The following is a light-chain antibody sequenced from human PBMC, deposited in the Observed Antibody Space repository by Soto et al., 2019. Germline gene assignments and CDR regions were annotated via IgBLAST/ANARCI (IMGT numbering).Light chain of an antibody. CDR1: QSISSY. V-gene: IGKV1-39*01. CDR3: HQYGGSPPT. J-gene: IGKJ1*01. CDR2: AAS. Sequence: DIQMTQSPSSLSASVGDRVTITCRASQSISSYLNWYQQKPGKAPKLLIYAASSLQSGVPSRFSGSGSGTDFTLTISRLEPEDFAVYHCHQYGGSPPTFGQGTKVDIK.